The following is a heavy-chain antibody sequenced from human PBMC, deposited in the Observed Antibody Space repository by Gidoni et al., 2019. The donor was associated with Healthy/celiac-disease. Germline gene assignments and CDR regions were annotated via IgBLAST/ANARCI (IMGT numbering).Heavy chain of an antibody. D-gene: IGHD6-13*01. J-gene: IGHJ5*02. V-gene: IGHV3-9*01. CDR3: AKGYSSSWYGWFDP. CDR1: GFPFADYA. CDR2: ISWNSGSI. Sequence: EVQLVESGGGLVQPGRSLRLSCAASGFPFADYAMHWVRQAPGKGLEWVSGISWNSGSIGYADSVKGRFTISRDNAKNSLYLQMNSLRAEDTALDYCAKGYSSSWYGWFDPWGQGTLVTVSS.